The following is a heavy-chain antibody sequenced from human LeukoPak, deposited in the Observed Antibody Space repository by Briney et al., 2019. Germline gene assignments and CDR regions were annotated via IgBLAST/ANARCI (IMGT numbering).Heavy chain of an antibody. Sequence: PGGSLRLSCAASGFTFSSYSMHWVRQAPGKGLEWVAVISYDGSNKYYADSVKGRFTISRDNSKNTLYLQMNSLRAEDTAVYYCAKDGRRDGYNYSPRYYFDYWGQGTLVTVSS. CDR3: AKDGRRDGYNYSPRYYFDY. CDR1: GFTFSSYS. J-gene: IGHJ4*02. V-gene: IGHV3-30*18. CDR2: ISYDGSNK. D-gene: IGHD5-24*01.